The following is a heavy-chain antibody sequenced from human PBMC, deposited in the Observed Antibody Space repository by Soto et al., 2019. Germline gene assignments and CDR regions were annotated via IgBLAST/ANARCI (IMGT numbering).Heavy chain of an antibody. D-gene: IGHD6-13*01. Sequence: QVQLQQWGAGLLKPSETLSLTCAVYGGSFSGYYWSWIRQPPGKGLEWIGEINHSGSTNYIPSLKSRVTISVDKSKNQFSLKLSSVTAADTAVYYCARGRGSSSWYLDYWGQGTLVTVSS. CDR3: ARGRGSSSWYLDY. CDR1: GGSFSGYY. CDR2: INHSGST. V-gene: IGHV4-34*01. J-gene: IGHJ4*02.